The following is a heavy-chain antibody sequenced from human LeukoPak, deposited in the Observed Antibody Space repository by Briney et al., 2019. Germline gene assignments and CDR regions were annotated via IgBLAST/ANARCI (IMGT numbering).Heavy chain of an antibody. J-gene: IGHJ4*02. CDR2: ITWNSGSI. D-gene: IGHD2-15*01. V-gene: IGHV3-9*01. CDR1: GFTLDGYA. CDR3: AKDNSPIGVVAATFDY. Sequence: PGRSLRLSCVASGFTLDGYAMHWVRHAPGKGLEWVSGITWNSGSIVYADSVKGRFTISRDNAKNSLYLQMNSLRAEDTALYYCAKDNSPIGVVAATFDYWGQGTLVTVSS.